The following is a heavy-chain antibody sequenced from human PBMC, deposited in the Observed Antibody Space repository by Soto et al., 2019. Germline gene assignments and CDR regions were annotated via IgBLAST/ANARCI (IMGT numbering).Heavy chain of an antibody. V-gene: IGHV1-69*06. CDR1: GYSFSSHA. CDR2: IIPVFGTP. CDR3: ARGGAVSTSWYWGDGLDS. J-gene: IGHJ4*02. Sequence: QVQLEQSGSEVKKSGSSVKVSCKASGYSFSSHAITWVRQAPGQGLEWTGGIIPVFGTPSYAQKFQGRVTIASDKSTNTSYLELRSLRSEDTAVYYCARGGAVSTSWYWGDGLDSWGQGTQVTVSS. D-gene: IGHD6-13*01.